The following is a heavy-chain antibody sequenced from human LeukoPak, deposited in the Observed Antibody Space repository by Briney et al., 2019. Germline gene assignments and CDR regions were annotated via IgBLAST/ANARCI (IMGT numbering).Heavy chain of an antibody. D-gene: IGHD4-17*01. J-gene: IGHJ3*02. CDR1: GYSIRSGYY. Sequence: SETLSLTCAVSGYSIRSGYYWGWIRQPPGKGLEWIDSIYHSGNTYYNPSLKSRVTISVDSSKNQFSLKLTSVTAADTAVYYCSRATVGHAFDIWGQGTMVTVSS. V-gene: IGHV4-38-2*01. CDR2: IYHSGNT. CDR3: SRATVGHAFDI.